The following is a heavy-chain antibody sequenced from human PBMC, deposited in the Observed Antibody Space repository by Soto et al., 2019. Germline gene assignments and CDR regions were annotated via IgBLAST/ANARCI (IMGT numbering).Heavy chain of an antibody. CDR2: ISAYNGNT. CDR1: GYTFTSYG. V-gene: IGHV1-18*01. CDR3: ARGMGYSSSWYLTDFDY. J-gene: IGHJ4*02. D-gene: IGHD6-13*01. Sequence: GASLKVSCKASGYTFTSYGISWVRQAPGQGLEWMGWISAYNGNTNYAQKLQGRVTMTTDTSTSTAYMELRSLRSDDTAVYYCARGMGYSSSWYLTDFDYWGQGTLVNVSS.